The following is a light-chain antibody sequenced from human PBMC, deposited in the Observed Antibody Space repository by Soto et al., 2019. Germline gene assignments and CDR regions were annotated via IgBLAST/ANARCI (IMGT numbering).Light chain of an antibody. CDR1: TGAVTSNHH. Sequence: QAVVTQEPSLTVSPGVTVTLTCGSSTGAVTSNHHPYWFQQKAGQAPRTLIYDTSNKHSWTPARLSGSLLGDKAALTLSGAQPEDEAQYYCLISDNAARVFGGGTQLTVL. CDR3: LISDNAARV. J-gene: IGLJ7*01. V-gene: IGLV7-46*01. CDR2: DTS.